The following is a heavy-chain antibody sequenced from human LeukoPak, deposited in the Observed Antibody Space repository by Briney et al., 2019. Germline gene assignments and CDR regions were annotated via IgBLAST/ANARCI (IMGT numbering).Heavy chain of an antibody. CDR1: GYSISSGYY. D-gene: IGHD3-10*01. J-gene: IGHJ4*02. CDR2: IYHSGST. CDR3: ARLKVRGVIVA. V-gene: IGHV4-38-2*01. Sequence: SETLSLTCAVSGYSISSGYYWGWIRQPPGKGLEWTGSIYHSGSTYYNPSLKSRVTISVDTSKNQFSLKLSSVTAADTAVYYCARLKVRGVIVAWGQGTLVTVSS.